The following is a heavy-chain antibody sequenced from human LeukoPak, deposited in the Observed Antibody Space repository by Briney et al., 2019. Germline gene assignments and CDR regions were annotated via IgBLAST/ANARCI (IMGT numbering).Heavy chain of an antibody. CDR2: IYSGGST. CDR1: GFTVSSNY. D-gene: IGHD1-20*01. CDR3: ARDNWNDGWHY. J-gene: IGHJ4*02. Sequence: GGSLRLSCAASGFTVSSNYMSWVRQAPGKGLEWVSVIYSGGSTYYADSVKGRFTISRDNSKNTLYLQMNSLRAEDTAVYYCARDNWNDGWHYWGQGTLVTVSS. V-gene: IGHV3-53*01.